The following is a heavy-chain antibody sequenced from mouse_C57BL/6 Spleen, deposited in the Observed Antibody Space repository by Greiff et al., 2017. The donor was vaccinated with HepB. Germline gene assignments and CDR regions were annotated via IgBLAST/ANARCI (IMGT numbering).Heavy chain of an antibody. CDR1: GFTFSNYW. V-gene: IGHV6-3*01. J-gene: IGHJ3*01. CDR2: IRLKSDNYAT. Sequence: EVKVVESGGGLVQPGGSMKLSCVASGFTFSNYWMNWVRQSPEKGLEWVAQIRLKSDNYATHYAESVKGRFTISRDDSKSSVYLQMNNLRAEDTGIYYCTRDYGSGYGFAYWGQGTLVTVSA. CDR3: TRDYGSGYGFAY. D-gene: IGHD1-1*01.